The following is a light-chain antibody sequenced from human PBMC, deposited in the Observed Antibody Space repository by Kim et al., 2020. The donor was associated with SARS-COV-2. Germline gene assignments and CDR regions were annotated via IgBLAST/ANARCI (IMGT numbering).Light chain of an antibody. Sequence: SYELTQPPSVSVSPGQTASITCAGDQVGVKYVCWYQQKPGQSPVLVIYQDKNRPSGIPERFSGSNPGNTATLTISGTQAMDEADYYCQAWDTTVVFGGGTKLTVL. V-gene: IGLV3-1*01. CDR3: QAWDTTVV. CDR2: QDK. CDR1: QVGVKY. J-gene: IGLJ2*01.